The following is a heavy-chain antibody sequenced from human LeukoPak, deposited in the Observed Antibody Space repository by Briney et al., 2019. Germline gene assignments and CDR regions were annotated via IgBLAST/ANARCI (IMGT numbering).Heavy chain of an antibody. J-gene: IGHJ4*02. V-gene: IGHV5-51*01. CDR1: GYSFNSYW. CDR3: ARTYDSSGYVHY. D-gene: IGHD3-22*01. Sequence: GESLKFSCKGSGYSFNSYWIGWVRQMPGKGLEWMGIIYPGDSHTRYSPSFQGQVTISADKSISTAYLQWSSLKASDTAMYYCARTYDSSGYVHYWGQGTLVTVSS. CDR2: IYPGDSHT.